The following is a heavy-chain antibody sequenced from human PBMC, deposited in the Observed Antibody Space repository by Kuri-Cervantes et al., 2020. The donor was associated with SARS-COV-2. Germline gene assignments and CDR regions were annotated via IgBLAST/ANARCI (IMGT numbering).Heavy chain of an antibody. CDR3: ARHSDYSSTLLRFLDPQWGFDP. Sequence: SETLSLTCTVSGGSISRSSNYWGWIRQSPGKGLEWIGSLYYSGSTYYNPSLKSRVTISVDTSKKQFSLKLSSVTAADTAVYYCARHSDYSSTLLRFLDPQWGFDPWGQGTLVTVSS. CDR2: LYYSGST. V-gene: IGHV4-39*01. CDR1: GGSISRSSNY. D-gene: IGHD3-3*01. J-gene: IGHJ5*02.